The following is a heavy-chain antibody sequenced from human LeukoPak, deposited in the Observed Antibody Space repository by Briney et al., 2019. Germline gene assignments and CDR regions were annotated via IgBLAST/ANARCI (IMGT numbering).Heavy chain of an antibody. Sequence: SGGSLRPSCAASGFTFRSDALRWVRQAPGKGLEWVAVISDDGRHKYYAESVEGRFTISRDNSNNLLYLQMNSLRPDDSGVCYCGRARSVGAPTGFDYWGQGTLVTVSS. D-gene: IGHD1-26*01. CDR3: GRARSVGAPTGFDY. J-gene: IGHJ4*02. CDR1: GFTFRSDA. CDR2: ISDDGRHK. V-gene: IGHV3-30*04.